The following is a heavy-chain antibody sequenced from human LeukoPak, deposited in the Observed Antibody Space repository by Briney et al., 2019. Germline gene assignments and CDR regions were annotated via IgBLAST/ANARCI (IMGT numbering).Heavy chain of an antibody. Sequence: GGSLRLSCAASGFTFSSYAMTWVRQAPGKGLEWVSAISGSGGDTYYAYSVQGRFTISRDNSKNTLSLQMNGLRPEDTAVYYCAKSWGYTRPYYNYMDVWGKGTTVTVSS. CDR1: GFTFSSYA. V-gene: IGHV3-23*01. CDR2: ISGSGGDT. D-gene: IGHD3-16*02. J-gene: IGHJ6*03. CDR3: AKSWGYTRPYYNYMDV.